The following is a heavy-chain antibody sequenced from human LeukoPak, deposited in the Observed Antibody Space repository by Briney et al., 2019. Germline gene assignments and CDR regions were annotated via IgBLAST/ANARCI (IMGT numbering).Heavy chain of an antibody. CDR2: IRFDGSYK. Sequence: GGSLRLSCAASGFTFSSYGMHWVRQAPGKGLEWVTFIRFDGSYKSYADSVKGRFTISRDNAKNSLYLQMNSLRVEDTALYYCARRAPSHDFDDWGQGTLVTVSS. V-gene: IGHV3-30*02. CDR3: ARRAPSHDFDD. J-gene: IGHJ4*02. CDR1: GFTFSSYG.